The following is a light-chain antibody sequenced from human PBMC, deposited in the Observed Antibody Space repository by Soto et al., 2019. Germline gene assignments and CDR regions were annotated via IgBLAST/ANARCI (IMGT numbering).Light chain of an antibody. J-gene: IGKJ1*01. V-gene: IGKV1D-12*01. CDR1: KDISSS. Sequence: RVTQSPSSVSASVGDRATITCQPSKDISSSVDWYQQKPGKAPNLLIFSASALHRGVPPRFSGSGSGTAFTLTVSSLQPEDFAIYYCQQADSFPWTFGQGTRVEIK. CDR2: SAS. CDR3: QQADSFPWT.